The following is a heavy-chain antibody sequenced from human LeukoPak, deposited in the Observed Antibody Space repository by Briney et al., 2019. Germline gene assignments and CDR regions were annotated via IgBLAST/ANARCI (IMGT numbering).Heavy chain of an antibody. CDR2: ISYDGSNK. V-gene: IGHV3-30*18. CDR3: AKGRYSSSTSSDG. D-gene: IGHD6-13*01. J-gene: IGHJ4*02. Sequence: GGSLRLSCAASGFTFSSYGMHWVRQAPGKGLEWVAVISYDGSNKYYADSVKGRFTISRDNSKNTLYLQMNSLRAEDTAVYYCAKGRYSSSTSSDGWGQGTLVTVSS. CDR1: GFTFSSYG.